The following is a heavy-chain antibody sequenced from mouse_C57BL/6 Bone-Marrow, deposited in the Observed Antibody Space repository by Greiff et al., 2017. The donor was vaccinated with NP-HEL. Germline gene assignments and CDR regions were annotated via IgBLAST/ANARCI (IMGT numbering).Heavy chain of an antibody. Sequence: VQLQQPGAELVRPGTSVKLSCKASGYTFTSYWMHWVKQRPGQGLEWIGVIDPSDSYTNYNQKFKGKATLTVDTSSSTAYMQLSSLTSEDSAVYYCARRITTVVGYWGQGTTLTVSS. CDR3: ARRITTVVGY. D-gene: IGHD1-1*01. CDR2: IDPSDSYT. V-gene: IGHV1-59*01. J-gene: IGHJ2*01. CDR1: GYTFTSYW.